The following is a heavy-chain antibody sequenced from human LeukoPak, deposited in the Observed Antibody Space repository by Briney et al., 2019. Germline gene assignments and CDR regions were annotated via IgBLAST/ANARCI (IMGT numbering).Heavy chain of an antibody. CDR3: ARAMDSSGWYPLDY. V-gene: IGHV1-2*02. J-gene: IGHJ4*02. CDR1: GYTFIGYY. D-gene: IGHD6-19*01. Sequence: ASVTETFKASGYTFIGYYMHWVRQAPGQGLEWMGWINPNTGGTNYAQKFQGRVTMTRDTSISTAYMELSSLRSDDTAVYYCARAMDSSGWYPLDYWGQGTLVTVSS. CDR2: INPNTGGT.